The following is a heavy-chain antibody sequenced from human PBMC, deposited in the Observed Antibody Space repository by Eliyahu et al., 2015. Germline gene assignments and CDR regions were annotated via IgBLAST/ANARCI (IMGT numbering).Heavy chain of an antibody. CDR3: ARDAVNRSDYYYYGMDV. V-gene: IGHV1-2*04. CDR2: INPNSGGT. Sequence: QVQLVQSGAEVKKPGASVKVSCKASGYTFTGXYMHWVRQAPGQGLEWMGWINPNSGGTNYAQKFQGWVTMTRDTSINTAYMELSRLRSDDTAVYYCARDAVNRSDYYYYGMDVWGQGTTVTVSS. D-gene: IGHD1-14*01. J-gene: IGHJ6*02. CDR1: GYTFTGXY.